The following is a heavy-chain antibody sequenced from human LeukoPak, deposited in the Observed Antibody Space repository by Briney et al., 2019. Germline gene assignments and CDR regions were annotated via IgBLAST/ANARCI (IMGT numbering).Heavy chain of an antibody. V-gene: IGHV3-30*02. Sequence: GGSLRLSCAASGFTFSSYGMHWVRQAPGKGEEWVAFIRYDGSNKYYADSVKGRFTISRDNSKNTLYLQMNSLRAEDTAEYYCANEDSSGYYYQYFQHWGQGTLATVSS. CDR2: IRYDGSNK. D-gene: IGHD3-22*01. CDR3: ANEDSSGYYYQYFQH. J-gene: IGHJ1*01. CDR1: GFTFSSYG.